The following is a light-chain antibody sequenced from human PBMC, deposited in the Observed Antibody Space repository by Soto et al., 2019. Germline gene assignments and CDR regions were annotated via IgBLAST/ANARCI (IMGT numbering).Light chain of an antibody. CDR2: GAS. Sequence: PGATGKLSGWVSHDISSSFLAWYQQKPGQAPRLLIYGASSRATGIPDRFSGTGSETDFTLTISRLEPEDFAVYYCQQYASSPITFGQRTRLEIK. V-gene: IGKV3-20*01. CDR1: HDISSSF. CDR3: QQYASSPIT. J-gene: IGKJ5*01.